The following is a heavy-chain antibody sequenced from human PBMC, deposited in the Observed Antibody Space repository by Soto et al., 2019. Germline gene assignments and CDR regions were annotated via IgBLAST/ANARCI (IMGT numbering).Heavy chain of an antibody. Sequence: EVQLVESGGGLIQPGGSLRVSCAASGFPFRTYAMNWVRQAPGKGLEWVSYINHNSDTLYYADSVKRRFTISRDNAKNSLYLQMNSLRDEDTAVYYCVRDRGYTGYDLEYWGQGTLVTVPS. CDR1: GFPFRTYA. D-gene: IGHD5-12*01. CDR2: INHNSDTL. V-gene: IGHV3-48*02. CDR3: VRDRGYTGYDLEY. J-gene: IGHJ4*02.